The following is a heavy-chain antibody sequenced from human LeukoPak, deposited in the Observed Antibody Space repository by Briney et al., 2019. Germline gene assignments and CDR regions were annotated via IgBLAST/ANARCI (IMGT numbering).Heavy chain of an antibody. D-gene: IGHD6-13*01. V-gene: IGHV6-1*01. J-gene: IGHJ5*02. CDR1: GDSVSSNSAA. CDR2: TYYRSKWYN. CDR3: ARHSSSWYHPINWFDP. Sequence: SQTLSLTCAISGDSVSSNSAAWNWIRQSPSRGLEWLGRTYYRSKWYNDYAVSVESRITINPDTSKNQFSLQLNSVTPEDTAVYYCARHSSSWYHPINWFDPWGQGTLVTVSS.